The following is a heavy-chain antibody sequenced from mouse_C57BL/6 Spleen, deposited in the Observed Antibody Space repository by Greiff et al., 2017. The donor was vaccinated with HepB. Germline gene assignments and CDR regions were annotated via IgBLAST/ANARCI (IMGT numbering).Heavy chain of an antibody. V-gene: IGHV1-82*01. CDR1: GYAFSSSW. Sequence: VQLQQSGPELVKPGASVKISCKASGYAFSSSWMNWVKQRPGKGLEWIGRIYPGDGDTNYNGKFKGKATLTADKSSSTAYMQLSSLTAEDSAVYFCARRSYWDDYWGQGTTLTVSS. CDR3: ARRSYWDDY. CDR2: IYPGDGDT. D-gene: IGHD4-1*01. J-gene: IGHJ2*01.